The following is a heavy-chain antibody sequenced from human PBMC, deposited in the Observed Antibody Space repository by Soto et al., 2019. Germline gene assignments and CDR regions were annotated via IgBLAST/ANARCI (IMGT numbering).Heavy chain of an antibody. CDR1: GYTLTELS. J-gene: IGHJ6*02. D-gene: IGHD3-16*01. Sequence: GASVKVSCKVSGYTLTELSMHWVRQAPGKGLEWMGGFDPEDGETIYAQKFQGRVTMTEDTSTDTAYMELSSLRSEDTAVYYCATVGAGEPGIYYYYYGMDVWGQGTTVTVSS. V-gene: IGHV1-24*01. CDR3: ATVGAGEPGIYYYYYGMDV. CDR2: FDPEDGET.